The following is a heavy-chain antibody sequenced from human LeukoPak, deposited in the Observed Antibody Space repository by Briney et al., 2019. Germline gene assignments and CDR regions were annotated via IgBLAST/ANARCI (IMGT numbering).Heavy chain of an antibody. V-gene: IGHV4-59*11. D-gene: IGHD1-7*01. CDR3: ARQAQDGTNNYFDP. CDR2: ISYIGST. Sequence: SETLSLTCAVSADSFSSHYWTWIRQPPGKGLEWIGYISYIGSTNYNPSLKSRVTISIDTSKNQFSLKLSSVTAADTAVYYCARQAQDGTNNYFDPWGQGTLVTVSS. J-gene: IGHJ5*02. CDR1: ADSFSSHY.